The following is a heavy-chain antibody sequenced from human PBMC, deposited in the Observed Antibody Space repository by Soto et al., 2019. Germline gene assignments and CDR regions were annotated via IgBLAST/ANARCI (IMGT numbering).Heavy chain of an antibody. CDR1: GGSISSYY. CDR3: ARECPDRVPASIDEDYYYYYMDV. D-gene: IGHD2-2*02. J-gene: IGHJ6*03. V-gene: IGHV4-59*01. Sequence: SETLSLTCTVSGGSISSYYWSWIRQPPGKGLEWIGYIYYSGSTNYNPSLKSRVTISVDTSKNQFSLNLSSVTAADTALYYCARECPDRVPASIDEDYYYYYMDVWGKGTTVTVSS. CDR2: IYYSGST.